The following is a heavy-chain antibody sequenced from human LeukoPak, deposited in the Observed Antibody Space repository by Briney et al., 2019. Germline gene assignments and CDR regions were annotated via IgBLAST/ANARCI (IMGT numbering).Heavy chain of an antibody. CDR3: AKPGYITSGWFDY. CDR2: IYSGGST. D-gene: IGHD1-14*01. V-gene: IGHV3-53*01. CDR1: GFTVSSNY. J-gene: IGHJ5*01. Sequence: AGGSLRLSCAASGFTVSSNYMSWVRQAPGKGLEWVSVIYSGGSTYYADSVKGRFTTSRDNPKNTLLLQMNSLRAEDTAVYYCAKPGYITSGWFDYWGQGAPVTVST.